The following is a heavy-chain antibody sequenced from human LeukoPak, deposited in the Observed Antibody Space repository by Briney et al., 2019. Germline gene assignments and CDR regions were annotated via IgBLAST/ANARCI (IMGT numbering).Heavy chain of an antibody. V-gene: IGHV4-31*02. CDR2: ISYSGNT. CDR3: ARIDTGGADC. Sequence: SETLSLTCTVSAGSVNSGGSYWPWLRQHPGKGLEWIGYISYSGNTYYSPSLKSRIIISVDTSKNQFSLKLSSVTAADTAVYYCARIDTGGADCWGQGTMVTVSS. CDR1: AGSVNSGGSY. D-gene: IGHD2-8*02. J-gene: IGHJ4*02.